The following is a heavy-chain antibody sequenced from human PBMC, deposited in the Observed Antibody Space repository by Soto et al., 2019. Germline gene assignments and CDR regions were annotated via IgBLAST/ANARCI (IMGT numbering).Heavy chain of an antibody. V-gene: IGHV1-69*06. D-gene: IGHD5-18*01. Sequence: QVHLVQSGAEAKTPGSSVTVSCKASGGSFSNYALNWVRQAPGQGLEWMGGIIPISVTSSYAQKFQGRVTITADTSASTAYLELSSLRSEDSAVYYCARVIRGYSFGPYDYWGQGTLVTVSS. J-gene: IGHJ4*02. CDR1: GGSFSNYA. CDR2: IIPISVTS. CDR3: ARVIRGYSFGPYDY.